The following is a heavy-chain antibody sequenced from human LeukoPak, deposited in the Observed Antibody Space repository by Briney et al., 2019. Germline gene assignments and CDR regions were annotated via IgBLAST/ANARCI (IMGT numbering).Heavy chain of an antibody. CDR3: ARGVSGSATSLYYYYYYMDV. J-gene: IGHJ6*03. CDR1: GYTFTSYG. D-gene: IGHD5-12*01. V-gene: IGHV1-18*01. CDR2: ISAYNGNT. Sequence: ASVKVSCKASGYTFTSYGISWVRQAPGQGLEWMGWISAYNGNTNYAQKLQGGVTMTTDTSTSTAYMELRSLRSDDKAVYYCARGVSGSATSLYYYYYYMDVWAKDTTVTVSS.